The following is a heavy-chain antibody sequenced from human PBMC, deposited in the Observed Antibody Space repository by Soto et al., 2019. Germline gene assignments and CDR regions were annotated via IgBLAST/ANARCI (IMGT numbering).Heavy chain of an antibody. Sequence: PGGSLRLSCTGSGFTFDDYTMSWFRQAPGKGLEWVGSIRSKAYGGTTEYAASVKGRFTISRDDSKSIAYLQMNSLKTDDTAVYYCTRVWPYISTIVVVNHYWYFDLWGRGTLVTVSS. D-gene: IGHD3-22*01. CDR3: TRVWPYISTIVVVNHYWYFDL. J-gene: IGHJ2*01. CDR1: GFTFDDYT. V-gene: IGHV3-49*03. CDR2: IRSKAYGGTT.